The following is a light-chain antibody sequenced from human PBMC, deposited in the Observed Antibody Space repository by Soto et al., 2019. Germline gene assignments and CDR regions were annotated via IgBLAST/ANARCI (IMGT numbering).Light chain of an antibody. Sequence: DIVMTQTPLSLTVTPGEPASISCRSSHSLLDIDDGNTYLDWYQQKPGQAPRLLIYGASTRATGIPARFSGSGSGTEFTLTISSLQSEDFAVYYCQQRSNWPPITFGQGTRLEL. V-gene: IGKV2-40*01. CDR1: HSLLDIDDGNTY. J-gene: IGKJ5*01. CDR3: QQRSNWPPIT. CDR2: GAS.